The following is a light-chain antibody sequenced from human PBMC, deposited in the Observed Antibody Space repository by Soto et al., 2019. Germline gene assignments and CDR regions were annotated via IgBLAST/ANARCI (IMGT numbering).Light chain of an antibody. Sequence: EIVMTQSPATLSLSPGERATLSCRASQSVSSTYLAWYQHKPGQAPRLLIYGPSSRAAGTPDRFSGSGSGTDFTLTISRLEPEDCAVYYCPQYVSAPRTVGQGTRLEI. CDR2: GPS. CDR3: PQYVSAPRT. V-gene: IGKV3-20*01. J-gene: IGKJ5*01. CDR1: QSVSSTY.